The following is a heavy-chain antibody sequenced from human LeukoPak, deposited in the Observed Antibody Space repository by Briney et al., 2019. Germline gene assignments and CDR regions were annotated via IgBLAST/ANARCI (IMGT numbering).Heavy chain of an antibody. CDR2: ISYDGSNK. Sequence: PGGSLRLSCAASGFTFSSYAMHWVRQAPGKGLEWVAVISYDGSNKYYADSVKGRFTISGDNSKNTLYLQMNSLRAEDTAVYYCARARGYGEYWGQGTLVTVSS. CDR1: GFTFSSYA. CDR3: ARARGYGEY. D-gene: IGHD1-1*01. V-gene: IGHV3-30*04. J-gene: IGHJ4*02.